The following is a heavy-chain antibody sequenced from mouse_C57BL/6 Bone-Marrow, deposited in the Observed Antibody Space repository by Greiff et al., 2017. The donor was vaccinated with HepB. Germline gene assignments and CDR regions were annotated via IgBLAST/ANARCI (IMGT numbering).Heavy chain of an antibody. Sequence: QVQLQQPGAELVRPGSSVKLSCKASGYTFTSYWMHWVKQRPIQGLEWIGNIDPSDSETHYNQKFKDKATLTVDKSSSTAYMQLSSLTSEDSAVYYCARRGLTTVVSYWYVDVWGTGTTVTVSS. D-gene: IGHD1-1*01. V-gene: IGHV1-52*01. J-gene: IGHJ1*03. CDR3: ARRGLTTVVSYWYVDV. CDR2: IDPSDSET. CDR1: GYTFTSYW.